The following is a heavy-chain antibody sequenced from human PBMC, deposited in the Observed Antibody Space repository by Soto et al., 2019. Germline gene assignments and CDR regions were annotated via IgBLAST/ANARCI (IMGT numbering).Heavy chain of an antibody. Sequence: QVQLVESGGGVVQPGRSLRLSCAASGFTFSSYAMHWVRQAPGKGLEWVAVISYDGSNKYYADSVKGRFTISRDKSKNTLYLQMNSLRAEDTAVYYCARGGGNCISTSCYKMDVWGQGTTVTVSS. CDR3: ARGGGNCISTSCYKMDV. J-gene: IGHJ6*02. V-gene: IGHV3-30-3*01. CDR1: GFTFSSYA. D-gene: IGHD2-2*02. CDR2: ISYDGSNK.